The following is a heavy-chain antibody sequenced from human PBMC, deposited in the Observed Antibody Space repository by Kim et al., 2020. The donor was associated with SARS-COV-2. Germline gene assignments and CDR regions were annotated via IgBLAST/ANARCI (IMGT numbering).Heavy chain of an antibody. V-gene: IGHV5-10-1*01. CDR1: GYSFISHW. J-gene: IGHJ5*01. D-gene: IGHD3-10*01. Sequence: GESLKISCKASGYSFISHWIIWVRQMPGKGLEWMGAIDPSDSRTFYSPSLQGHGAISVDNSVTTAYLQWSSLKASDSGIYYCSTRRGAGYNRWFDPWGQGTLVTVSS. CDR2: IDPSDSRT. CDR3: STRRGAGYNRWFDP.